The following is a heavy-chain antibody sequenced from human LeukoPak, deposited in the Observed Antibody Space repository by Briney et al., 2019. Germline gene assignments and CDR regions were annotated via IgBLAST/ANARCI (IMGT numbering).Heavy chain of an antibody. CDR1: GFTVSSNY. CDR3: ARGFSDAFDI. Sequence: GGSLRLSCVVSGFTVSSNYMSWVRQAPGKGLEWVSVIYSGGATYYTDSVKGRFTISRDNSKNTLYLQMNSLRAEDTAVYYCARGFSDAFDIWGQGTMVTVSS. J-gene: IGHJ3*02. CDR2: IYSGGAT. V-gene: IGHV3-53*01.